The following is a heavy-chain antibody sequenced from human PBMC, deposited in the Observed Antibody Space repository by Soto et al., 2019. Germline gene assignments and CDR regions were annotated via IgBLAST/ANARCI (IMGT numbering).Heavy chain of an antibody. CDR3: ATSEYGRLSINGFDA. V-gene: IGHV4-30-4*01. CDR2: IYYSGNT. CDR1: GGSVDSVNHY. Sequence: PSETLSLTCTVSGGSVDSVNHYWSWIRQPPGKGLEWIGYIYYSGNTYYNPSLKSRVKILVDKSRNQFSLRLSSVTAADTAVYFCATSEYGRLSINGFDAWGQGALVTVSS. J-gene: IGHJ5*02. D-gene: IGHD3-10*01.